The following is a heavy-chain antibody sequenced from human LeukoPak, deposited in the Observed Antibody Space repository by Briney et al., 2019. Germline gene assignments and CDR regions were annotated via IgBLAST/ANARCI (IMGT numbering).Heavy chain of an antibody. V-gene: IGHV3-30*02. CDR1: GFTFSTYG. CDR2: IRSDGNNK. D-gene: IGHD2-21*02. Sequence: GGSLRLSCAASGFTFSTYGMHWVRQAPGKGLEWVAFIRSDGNNKYYADSVKGRFIISRDNSKNTLYLQMNGLRAEDTAVYYCAKDDFKYYYYYMDVWGKGTTVTVSS. CDR3: AKDDFKYYYYYMDV. J-gene: IGHJ6*03.